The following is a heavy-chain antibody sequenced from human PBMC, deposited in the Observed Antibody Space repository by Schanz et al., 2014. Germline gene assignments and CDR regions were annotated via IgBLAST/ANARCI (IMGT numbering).Heavy chain of an antibody. J-gene: IGHJ3*02. Sequence: QVQLVQSGAEVKKPGASVKVSCKASGYTFTSYDINWLRQAPGQGLEWMGRIIPIHGIVNYAQRFQDRVRITADKSTSTAYMELSSLRSDDTAVYYCARGGGPEDVFDIWGQGTILTVSS. CDR2: IIPIHGIV. CDR3: ARGGGPEDVFDI. V-gene: IGHV1-69*04. D-gene: IGHD5-12*01. CDR1: GYTFTSYD.